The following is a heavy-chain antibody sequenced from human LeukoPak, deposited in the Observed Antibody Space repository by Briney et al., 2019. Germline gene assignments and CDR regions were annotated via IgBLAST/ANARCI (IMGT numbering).Heavy chain of an antibody. CDR3: AKALFGVTLASGFDY. Sequence: GRSLRLSCAASGFTFSSYAMSWVRPAPGKGLEWVSTVSGSGGRTYYADSVKDRFTISRDNSKNTLYLQMNSLRAEDTDLYYCAKALFGVTLASGFDYWGQGTLVTVSS. CDR1: GFTFSSYA. D-gene: IGHD3-3*01. V-gene: IGHV3-23*01. J-gene: IGHJ4*02. CDR2: VSGSGGRT.